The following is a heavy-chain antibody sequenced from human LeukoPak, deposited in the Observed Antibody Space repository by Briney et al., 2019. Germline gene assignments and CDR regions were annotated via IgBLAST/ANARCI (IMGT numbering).Heavy chain of an antibody. V-gene: IGHV3-23*01. Sequence: GGSLRLSCAASGFTFVDFAMHWVRQAPGKGLEWVSLISGDGGSTYYADSVKGRFTISRDNSKNTLYLQMNSLRAEDTAVYYCAKATQGFYYYYMDVWGKGTTVTVSS. J-gene: IGHJ6*03. CDR1: GFTFVDFA. CDR3: AKATQGFYYYYMDV. CDR2: ISGDGGST.